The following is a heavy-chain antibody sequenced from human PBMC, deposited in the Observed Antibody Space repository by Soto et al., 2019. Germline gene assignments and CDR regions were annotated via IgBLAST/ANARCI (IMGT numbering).Heavy chain of an antibody. J-gene: IGHJ6*02. CDR2: INPNSGGT. CDR3: ARLEYYDFWSGYPNDFGGGMDV. V-gene: IGHV1-2*02. D-gene: IGHD3-3*01. Sequence: ASVKVSCKASGYTFTGYYMHWVRQAPGQGLEWMGWINPNSGGTNYAQKFQGRVTMTRDTSISTAYMELSRLRSDDTAVYYCARLEYYDFWSGYPNDFGGGMDVWGQGTPVTVSS. CDR1: GYTFTGYY.